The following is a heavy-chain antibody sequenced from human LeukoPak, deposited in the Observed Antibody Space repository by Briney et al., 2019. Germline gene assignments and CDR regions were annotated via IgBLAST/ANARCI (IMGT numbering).Heavy chain of an antibody. D-gene: IGHD6-19*01. J-gene: IGHJ5*02. CDR2: VDPEDGET. CDR3: ATDRGYSSGWYDGWFDP. CDR1: GYTLTELS. V-gene: IGHV1-24*01. Sequence: ASVKVSCKVSGYTLTELSMHWVRQAPGKGLEWMGGVDPEDGETIYAQKFQGRVTMTEDTSTDTAYMELSSLRSEDTAVYYCATDRGYSSGWYDGWFDPWGQGTLVTVSS.